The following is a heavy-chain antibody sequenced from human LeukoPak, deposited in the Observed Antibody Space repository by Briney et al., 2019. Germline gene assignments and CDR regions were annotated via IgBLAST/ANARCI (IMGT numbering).Heavy chain of an antibody. Sequence: GGSLRLSCAASGFTFSSYAMSWVRQAPGKGLEWVSGISWNSGNIGYGDSVKGRFTISRDNAKDSLYLQMNSLRAEDTALYYCANLHGDYRDYWGQGTLVTVSS. D-gene: IGHD4-17*01. V-gene: IGHV3-9*01. CDR1: GFTFSSYA. CDR2: ISWNSGNI. CDR3: ANLHGDYRDY. J-gene: IGHJ4*02.